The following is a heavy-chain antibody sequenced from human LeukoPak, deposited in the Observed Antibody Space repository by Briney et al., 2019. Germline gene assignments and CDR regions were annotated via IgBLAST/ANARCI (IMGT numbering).Heavy chain of an antibody. CDR1: GGSISSYY. Sequence: SETLSLTCTVSGGSISSYYWSWIRQPPGKGLEWIGYIYYSGSTNYNPSLKSRVTISVDTSKNQFSLKLSSVTAADTAVYYCAQAKSGYDPLEAFNIWGQGTMVTVSS. J-gene: IGHJ3*02. CDR2: IYYSGST. CDR3: AQAKSGYDPLEAFNI. V-gene: IGHV4-59*01. D-gene: IGHD5-12*01.